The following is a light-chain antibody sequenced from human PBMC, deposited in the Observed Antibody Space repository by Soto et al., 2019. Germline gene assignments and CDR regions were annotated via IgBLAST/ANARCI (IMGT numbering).Light chain of an antibody. CDR1: QGITNE. CDR3: LQHYTYPPFT. CDR2: AAS. V-gene: IGKV1-17*01. Sequence: DIQMTQSPSSLSAFVGDRVTITCRASQGITNELGWYQQKPGKAPKRLIYAASSLQSGVPSRFSGSGSGTEFTLPISSLQPEDSATYFCLQHYTYPPFTFGPGTTVSIK. J-gene: IGKJ3*01.